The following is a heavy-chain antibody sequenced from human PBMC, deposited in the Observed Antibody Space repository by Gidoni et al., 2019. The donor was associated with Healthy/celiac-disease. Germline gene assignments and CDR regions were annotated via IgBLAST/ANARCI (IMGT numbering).Heavy chain of an antibody. Sequence: QVQLVESGGGVVQPGRSLRLYCAASGFTFSSYAMHWVRQAPGKGLEWVAVISYDGSNKYYADSVKGRFTISRDNSKNTLYLQMNSLRAEDTAVYYCARGPLPATDFFFDYWGQGTLVTVSS. J-gene: IGHJ4*02. CDR2: ISYDGSNK. V-gene: IGHV3-30-3*01. D-gene: IGHD2-2*01. CDR1: GFTFSSYA. CDR3: ARGPLPATDFFFDY.